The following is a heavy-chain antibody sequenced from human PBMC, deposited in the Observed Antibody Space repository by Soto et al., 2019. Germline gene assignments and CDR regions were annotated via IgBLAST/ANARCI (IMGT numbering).Heavy chain of an antibody. V-gene: IGHV6-1*01. Sequence: QGLLQQSGPGLVKPSQTLSLTCVISGDSVSSDITSWNWIRQSPSRGLEWLGRTYYRSKWFHDYAASVKSRITINPDTSKNQFSLELNSMTPEDTAVYYCARGNALDVWGQGTVVTVSS. CDR3: ARGNALDV. D-gene: IGHD3-10*01. CDR1: GDSVSSDITS. CDR2: TYYRSKWFH. J-gene: IGHJ3*01.